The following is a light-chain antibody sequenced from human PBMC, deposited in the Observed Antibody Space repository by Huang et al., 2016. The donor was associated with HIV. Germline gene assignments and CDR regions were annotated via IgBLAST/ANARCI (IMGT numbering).Light chain of an antibody. Sequence: EIVLTQSPGTLSLSPAERATISCRASQSIRSNYLARYQQRPGQAPRLLIFDASTRATGNPDRFSGSGSGTDFTLTIRRLEPEDFAVYYGQQYGRSAPYTFGQGTKLEIK. J-gene: IGKJ2*01. V-gene: IGKV3-20*01. CDR2: DAS. CDR1: QSIRSNY. CDR3: QQYGRSAPYT.